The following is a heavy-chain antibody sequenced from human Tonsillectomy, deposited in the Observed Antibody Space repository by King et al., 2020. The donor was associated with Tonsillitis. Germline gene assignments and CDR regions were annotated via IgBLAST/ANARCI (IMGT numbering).Heavy chain of an antibody. CDR3: ARDRTYDAFDI. D-gene: IGHD1-7*01. CDR2: IKQDGSEK. J-gene: IGHJ3*02. V-gene: IGHV3-7*01. CDR1: GFTFSSYW. Sequence: VQLVESGGGLVQPGGSLRLSCAASGFTFSSYWMSWVRQAPGKGLEWVANIKQDGSEKYYVDSVKGRFTISRDNTKNSLYLQMNSLRAEDTAVYYCARDRTYDAFDIWGQGTMVTVSS.